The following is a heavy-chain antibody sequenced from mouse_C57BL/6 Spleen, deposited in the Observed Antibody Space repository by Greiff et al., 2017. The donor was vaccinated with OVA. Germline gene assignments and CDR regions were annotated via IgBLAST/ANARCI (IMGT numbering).Heavy chain of an antibody. Sequence: EVHLVESGGGLVKPGGSLKLSCAASGFTFSDYGMHWVRQAPEKGLEWVAYISSGSSTIYYADTVKGRFTISRDNAKNTLFLQMTSLRSEDTAMYYCARQGIEWLPFDYWGQGTTLTVSS. V-gene: IGHV5-17*01. CDR1: GFTFSDYG. CDR2: ISSGSSTI. D-gene: IGHD2-2*01. J-gene: IGHJ2*01. CDR3: ARQGIEWLPFDY.